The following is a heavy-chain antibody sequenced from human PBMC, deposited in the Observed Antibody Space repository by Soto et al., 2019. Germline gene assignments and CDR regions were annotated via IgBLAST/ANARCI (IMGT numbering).Heavy chain of an antibody. Sequence: XGTLSLTCTVSGGSISSGGYYCSWIRQHPGKGLEWIGYIYYSGSTNYNPSLKSRVTISVDTSKNQFSLKLSSVTAADTAVYYCARIAHSLFYYWGQGTLVTVSS. V-gene: IGHV4-61*08. D-gene: IGHD6-13*01. CDR1: GGSISSGGYY. CDR2: IYYSGST. CDR3: ARIAHSLFYY. J-gene: IGHJ4*02.